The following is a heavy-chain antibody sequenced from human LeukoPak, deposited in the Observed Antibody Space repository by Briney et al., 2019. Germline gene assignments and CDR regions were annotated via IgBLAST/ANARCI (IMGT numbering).Heavy chain of an antibody. D-gene: IGHD5-12*01. V-gene: IGHV4-59*01. Sequence: PSETLSLTCTVSGDSISSDYWSWIRQPPGKGVEWIGYIYYSGSTNYNPALKSRVTISVDTSKNQFSLKLSSVTPAETAVYYRATRSSGYDPHFYYWGQGTLVTVS. CDR2: IYYSGST. J-gene: IGHJ4*02. CDR3: ATRSSGYDPHFYY. CDR1: GDSISSDY.